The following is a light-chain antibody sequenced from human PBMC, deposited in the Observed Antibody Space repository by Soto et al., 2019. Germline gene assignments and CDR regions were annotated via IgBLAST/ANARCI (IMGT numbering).Light chain of an antibody. V-gene: IGKV1-33*01. Sequence: DIQMTQSPSSLSASVGDRVTITCQASQDITSYLNWYQHKPGKAPKLLIYDASILEAGVPLRFSGSGSGTDFTLTISSLQPEDVATYYCQKYNSASDTFGPGTKVDIK. CDR2: DAS. CDR3: QKYNSASDT. J-gene: IGKJ3*01. CDR1: QDITSY.